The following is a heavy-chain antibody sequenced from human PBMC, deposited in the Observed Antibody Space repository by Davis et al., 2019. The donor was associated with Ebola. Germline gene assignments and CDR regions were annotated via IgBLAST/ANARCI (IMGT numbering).Heavy chain of an antibody. CDR3: AREKLGGSADY. Sequence: AASVKVSCKASGNTFTSYYIHWVRQAPGQGLEWMGIINPSGGTTSHAQKFQGRFSMTRDTSTSTAYMELRSLRSDDTAVYYCAREKLGGSADYWGQGTLVTVSS. CDR1: GNTFTSYY. CDR2: INPSGGTT. J-gene: IGHJ4*02. V-gene: IGHV1-46*01. D-gene: IGHD2-15*01.